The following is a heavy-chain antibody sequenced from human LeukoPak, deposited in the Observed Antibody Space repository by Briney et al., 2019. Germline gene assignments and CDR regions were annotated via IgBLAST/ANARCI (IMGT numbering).Heavy chain of an antibody. CDR2: ISSSGSTI. D-gene: IGHD1-14*01. CDR3: ARGTPHGA. J-gene: IGHJ5*02. CDR1: GFPFSSYE. V-gene: IGHV3-48*03. Sequence: PGGSLRLPCAASGFPFSSYEMNWVRQAPGKGLEWVSYISSSGSTIYYADSVKGRLTISRDNAKNSLYLEMNSLRAEGTAVYYCARGTPHGAWGQGTLVTVSS.